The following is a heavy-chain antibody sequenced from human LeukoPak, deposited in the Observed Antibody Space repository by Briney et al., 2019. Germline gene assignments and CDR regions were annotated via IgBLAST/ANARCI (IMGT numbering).Heavy chain of an antibody. D-gene: IGHD1-1*01. V-gene: IGHV4-59*01. CDR3: ARVGGWNDGDWFDP. J-gene: IGHJ5*02. CDR2: IYYSGST. Sequence: SETPSLTCNVSGGSISSYRWSWIRQPPGKGLEWIGYIYYSGSTNYNPSLKSRVTISVDTSKNQFSLKLSSVTAADTAVYYCARVGGWNDGDWFDPWGQGTLVTVSS. CDR1: GGSISSYR.